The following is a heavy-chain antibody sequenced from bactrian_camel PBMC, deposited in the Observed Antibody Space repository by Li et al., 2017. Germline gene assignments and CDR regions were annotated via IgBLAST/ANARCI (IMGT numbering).Heavy chain of an antibody. V-gene: IGHV3S55*01. J-gene: IGHJ4*01. Sequence: HVQLVESGGDSVQAGGSLRLSCVFTGPTYGTYCMAWFRQAPGKAREGVAHIERAEDTTYADSVKGRFTISQDNAKNTVYLKMDNLRLEDTAMYGCAAEGPDGGTWYQFGGIRVGFAYWGQGTQVTVS. CDR1: GPTYGTYC. CDR2: IERAEDT. CDR3: AAEGPDGGTWYQFGGIRVGFAY. D-gene: IGHD1*01.